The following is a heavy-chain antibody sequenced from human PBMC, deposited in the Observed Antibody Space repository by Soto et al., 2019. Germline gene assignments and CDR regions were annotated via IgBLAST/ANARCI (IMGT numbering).Heavy chain of an antibody. CDR1: GYTFTGYY. Sequence: QVQLVQSGAEVKKPGASVKVSCKASGYTFTGYYMHWVRQAPGQGLEWMGWINPNSGGTNYAQKVQGWVTMTRDTSISTAYMELSRLRTDDTAVYYCARDLNPGAGYTAMVYWGQGTLVTVSS. CDR3: ARDLNPGAGYTAMVY. D-gene: IGHD5-18*01. CDR2: INPNSGGT. V-gene: IGHV1-2*04. J-gene: IGHJ4*02.